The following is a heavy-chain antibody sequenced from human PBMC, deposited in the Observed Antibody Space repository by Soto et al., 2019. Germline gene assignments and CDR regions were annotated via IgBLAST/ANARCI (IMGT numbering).Heavy chain of an antibody. V-gene: IGHV6-1*01. CDR2: TYYRTKWYN. J-gene: IGHJ6*02. Sequence: SQTLSLTCAISGDSVSSNDAAWNWIRQSPSRGLEWLGRTYYRTKWYNGYAVSVKSRITITPDTSKNQFSLQLNSVTPEDTAVYYCARLHRSSPSDTDVSGPGPTLTLS. D-gene: IGHD6-6*01. CDR3: ARLHRSSPSDTDV. CDR1: GDSVSSNDAA.